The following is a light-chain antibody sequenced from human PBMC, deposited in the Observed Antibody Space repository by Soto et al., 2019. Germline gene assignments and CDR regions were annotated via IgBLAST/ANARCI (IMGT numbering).Light chain of an antibody. CDR1: HSISSW. V-gene: IGKV1-5*01. CDR3: QQYNSYPLT. J-gene: IGKJ4*01. CDR2: DAS. Sequence: DIQMTQSPSTLSASVGDRVTITCRAIHSISSWLSWYQQKPGKAPKLLIYDASSLESGVPSRFSGSGSGTEFTLTISSLQPDDFATYYCQQYNSYPLTFGGGTKVDI.